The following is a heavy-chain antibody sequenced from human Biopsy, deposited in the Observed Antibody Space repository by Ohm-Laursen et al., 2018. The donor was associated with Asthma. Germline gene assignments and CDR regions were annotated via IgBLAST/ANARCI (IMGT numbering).Heavy chain of an antibody. Sequence: SETLSLTCTVSGGSIISSSWWSWVRQTPGQGLEWIGEIYHSGPTNYNPSLKRRVTISVDKSKNQFSLKLTSVTAADTAVYYCAKIYDRLVLYGMDVWGQGTTVTVSS. D-gene: IGHD6-19*01. CDR3: AKIYDRLVLYGMDV. CDR1: GGSIISSSW. J-gene: IGHJ6*02. CDR2: IYHSGPT. V-gene: IGHV4-4*02.